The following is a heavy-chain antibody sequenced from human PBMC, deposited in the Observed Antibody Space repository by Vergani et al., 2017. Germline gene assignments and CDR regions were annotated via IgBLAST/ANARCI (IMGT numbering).Heavy chain of an antibody. Sequence: QVQLQESGPGLVKPSGTLSLTCAVSGGSISSSNWWSWIRQPPGKGLEWIGYIYYSGSTYYNPSLKSRVTISVDTSKNQFSLKLSSVTAADTAVYYCARVGWYNGIDYWGQGTLVTVSS. CDR3: ARVGWYNGIDY. D-gene: IGHD1-1*01. J-gene: IGHJ4*02. CDR1: GGSISSSNW. CDR2: IYYSGST. V-gene: IGHV4-30-4*01.